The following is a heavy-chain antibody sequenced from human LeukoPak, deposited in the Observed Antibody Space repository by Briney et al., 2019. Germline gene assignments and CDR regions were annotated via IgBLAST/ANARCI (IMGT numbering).Heavy chain of an antibody. V-gene: IGHV5-51*01. Sequence: GESLKISCKGSGYSFTSYWIGWVRQMPGKGLEWMGIIYPGDSDTRYSPSFQGQVTISADKSISTAYLQRSSLKASDTAMYYCARRDPYSSSSSGPFDPWGQGTLVTVSS. CDR3: ARRDPYSSSSSGPFDP. CDR1: GYSFTSYW. CDR2: IYPGDSDT. D-gene: IGHD6-6*01. J-gene: IGHJ5*02.